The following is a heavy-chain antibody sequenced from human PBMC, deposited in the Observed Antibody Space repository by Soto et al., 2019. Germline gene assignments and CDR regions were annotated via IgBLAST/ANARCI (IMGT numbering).Heavy chain of an antibody. CDR3: ARGLAFLTYDSSGHRNAFDI. D-gene: IGHD3-22*01. CDR2: ISYDGSNK. CDR1: GFTFSSYA. Sequence: QPGGSLRLSCAASGFTFSSYAMHWVRQAPGKGLEWVAVISYDGSNKYYADSVKGRFTISRDNSKNTLYLQMNSLRAEDTAVYYCARGLAFLTYDSSGHRNAFDIWGQGTMVTVS. J-gene: IGHJ3*02. V-gene: IGHV3-30-3*01.